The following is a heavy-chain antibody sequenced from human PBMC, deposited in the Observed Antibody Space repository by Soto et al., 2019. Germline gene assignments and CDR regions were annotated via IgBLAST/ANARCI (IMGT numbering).Heavy chain of an antibody. CDR1: GGSFSGYY. CDR3: ASFYSSSPAHYYYYMDV. Sequence: SETLSLTCAVYGGSFSGYYWSWIRQPPGKGLEWIGEINHSGSTNYNPALKSRVTISVDTSKNQFSLKLSSVTAADTAVYYCASFYSSSPAHYYYYMDVWGKGTTVTVS. V-gene: IGHV4-34*01. J-gene: IGHJ6*03. CDR2: INHSGST. D-gene: IGHD6-6*01.